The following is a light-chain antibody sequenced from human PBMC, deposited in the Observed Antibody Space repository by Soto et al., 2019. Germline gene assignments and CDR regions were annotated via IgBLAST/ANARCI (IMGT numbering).Light chain of an antibody. J-gene: IGKJ1*01. CDR2: DAS. CDR1: QSVSNN. CDR3: QQYGSSGT. V-gene: IGKV3-20*01. Sequence: LVMTQSPGTLYLSPGERATLSCRASQSVSNNLAWFQQKPGQVPRLLIFDASTRATGVPARFSGSGSGTDFTLTISRLEPEDFAVYYCQQYGSSGTFGQGTKVDIK.